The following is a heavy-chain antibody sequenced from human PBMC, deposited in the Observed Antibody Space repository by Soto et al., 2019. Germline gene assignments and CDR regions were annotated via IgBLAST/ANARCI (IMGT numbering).Heavy chain of an antibody. D-gene: IGHD3-16*01. J-gene: IGHJ4*02. CDR3: AKWHTYNYDSLAFSGFDC. CDR2: ISGGDGSP. Sequence: LRLSCVASGFTFSSYAMTWVRQAPGKGLEWVSAISGGDGSPSYADSVKGLFTISRDNSKNTLYLHMNSLRADDTAAYYCAKWHTYNYDSLAFSGFDCWGQGTQVTVSS. CDR1: GFTFSSYA. V-gene: IGHV3-23*01.